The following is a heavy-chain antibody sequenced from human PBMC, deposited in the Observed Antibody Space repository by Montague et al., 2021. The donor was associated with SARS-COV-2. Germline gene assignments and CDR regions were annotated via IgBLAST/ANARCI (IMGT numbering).Heavy chain of an antibody. J-gene: IGHJ4*02. V-gene: IGHV4-4*07. Sequence: ETRSLTCTVSGGSISGYYWSWFRQSAGKGLEWIGRIYNSGSTSYNPSLKSRVTMSVDTSKNQFSLKLSSVTAADTAVYYCVRDQGRSNWNYPDYWGQGTLVTVSS. CDR1: GGSISGYY. D-gene: IGHD1-20*01. CDR3: VRDQGRSNWNYPDY. CDR2: IYNSGST.